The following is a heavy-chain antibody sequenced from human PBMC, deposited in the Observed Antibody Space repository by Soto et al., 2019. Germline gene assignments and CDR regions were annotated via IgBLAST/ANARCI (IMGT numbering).Heavy chain of an antibody. CDR1: GYTFTSCY. J-gene: IGHJ4*02. Sequence: ASGKVSCKVSGYTFTSCYMHWVRQAPSQGLEWMGIINPSGGSTSYAQKFQGRVTMTRDTSTSTVYMELSSLRSEDTAVYYCARRSSSWYLTAYYFDYWGQGTLVTVSS. CDR2: INPSGGST. CDR3: ARRSSSWYLTAYYFDY. D-gene: IGHD6-13*01. V-gene: IGHV1-46*01.